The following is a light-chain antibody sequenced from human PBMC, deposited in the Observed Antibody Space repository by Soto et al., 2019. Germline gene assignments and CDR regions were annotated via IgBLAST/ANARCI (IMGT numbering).Light chain of an antibody. Sequence: QSVLTRPPSASGSPGQSVTISCTGTSSDVGGYNYVSWYQQHPGKAPKLMIYEVSQRPSGVPDRFSGSKSGNTASLTVSGLQAEDEADYYCSSYAGSNNLVFGGGTKVTVL. CDR3: SSYAGSNNLV. CDR2: EVS. V-gene: IGLV2-8*01. J-gene: IGLJ3*02. CDR1: SSDVGGYNY.